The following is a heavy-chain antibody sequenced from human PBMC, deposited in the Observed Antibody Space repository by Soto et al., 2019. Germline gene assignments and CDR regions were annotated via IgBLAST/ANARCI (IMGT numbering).Heavy chain of an antibody. CDR2: IFYSGST. V-gene: IGHV4-59*02. D-gene: IGHD2-21*02. J-gene: IGHJ4*02. CDR1: GGSVNSYY. CDR3: ARVSPSYCGGDCAYFDS. Sequence: QVQLQESGPGLVRPSETLSLTCTVSGGSVNSYYWSWIRQTPGKGPEWIGYIFYSGSTNSNPSLKSRASMSVDMSKNQFSLRLSSLTAADTAVYYCARVSPSYCGGDCAYFDSWGQGILVTVSS.